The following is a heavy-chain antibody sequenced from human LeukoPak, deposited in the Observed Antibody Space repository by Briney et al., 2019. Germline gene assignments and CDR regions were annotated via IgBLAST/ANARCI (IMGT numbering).Heavy chain of an antibody. CDR1: GGTISTSDYY. CDR3: ARDSSGWYHWFDP. D-gene: IGHD6-19*01. J-gene: IGHJ5*02. CDR2: IYVTGSP. Sequence: PSETLSLTCTVSGGTISTSDYYWTWILQPAGKGLEWIGRIYVTGSPNYNPSLKSRVIISSDTSKNQFSLKLSSVTAADTAVYYCARDSSGWYHWFDPWGQGILVTVSS. V-gene: IGHV4-61*02.